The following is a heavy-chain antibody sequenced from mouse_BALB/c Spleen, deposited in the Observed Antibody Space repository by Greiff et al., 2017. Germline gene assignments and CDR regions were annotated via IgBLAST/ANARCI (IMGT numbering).Heavy chain of an antibody. CDR3: ARHEEYYYAMDY. V-gene: IGHV5-6*01. J-gene: IGHJ4*01. CDR2: ISSGGSYT. Sequence: EVKLVESGGDLVKPGGSLKLSCAASGFTFSSYGMSWVRQTPDKRLEWVATISSGGSYTYYPDSVKGRFTFSRDNAKNTLYLQMSSLKSEDTAMYYCARHEEYYYAMDYWGQGTSVTVSS. CDR1: GFTFSSYG.